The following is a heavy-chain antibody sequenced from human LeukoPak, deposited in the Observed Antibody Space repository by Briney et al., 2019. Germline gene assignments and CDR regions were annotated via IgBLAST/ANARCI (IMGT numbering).Heavy chain of an antibody. J-gene: IGHJ4*02. V-gene: IGHV3-64D*06. CDR1: GFVFSIYT. Sequence: GGSLRLSCSASGFVFSIYTMYWVRQAPGKGPEYVSTISGSGNGGSIYYEDSVKGRFTISRDDSKSIVYLQMNGLRSEDTAVYYCVKDFGRVRGTPDSWGQGTLVTVSS. CDR3: VKDFGRVRGTPDS. CDR2: ISGSGNGGSI. D-gene: IGHD2/OR15-2a*01.